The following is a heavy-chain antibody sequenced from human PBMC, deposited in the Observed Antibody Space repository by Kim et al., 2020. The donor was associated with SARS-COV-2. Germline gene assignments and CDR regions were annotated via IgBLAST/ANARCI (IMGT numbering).Heavy chain of an antibody. Sequence: SETLSLTCTVSGGSISSYYWSWIRQPAGKGLEWIGRIYTSGSTNYNPSLKSRVTMSVDTSKNQFSLKLSSVTAADTAVYYCARGEDSDGDYDNYYYGMDVWGQGTTVTVSS. J-gene: IGHJ6*02. CDR1: GGSISSYY. D-gene: IGHD4-17*01. V-gene: IGHV4-4*07. CDR2: IYTSGST. CDR3: ARGEDSDGDYDNYYYGMDV.